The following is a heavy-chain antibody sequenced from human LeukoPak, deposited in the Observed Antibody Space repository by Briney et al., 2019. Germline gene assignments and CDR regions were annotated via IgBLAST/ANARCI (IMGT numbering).Heavy chain of an antibody. CDR3: ARDGEMATNPYFFDY. J-gene: IGHJ4*02. CDR1: GFTFSRYS. V-gene: IGHV3-48*02. Sequence: PGGSLRLSCAASGFTFSRYSMNWVRHAPGKGPQWVSYISSSSSAIYYSDPVRGRLTITRDNAKNSLYLQMNSLRDEDTAVYYCARDGEMATNPYFFDYWGQGTLVTVSS. D-gene: IGHD5-24*01. CDR2: ISSSSSAI.